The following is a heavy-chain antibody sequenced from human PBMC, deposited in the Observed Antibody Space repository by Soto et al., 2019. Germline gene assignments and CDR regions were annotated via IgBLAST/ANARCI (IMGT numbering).Heavy chain of an antibody. CDR1: GFSLSTSGVG. CDR3: AHIAAAGTKIDY. CDR2: IYWNDDK. V-gene: IGHV2-5*01. Sequence: SGPTLVNPTQTLTLTCTFSGFSLSTSGVGVGWIRQPPGKALEWLALIYWNDDKRYSPSLKSRLTITKDTSKNQVVLTMTNTDPVDTATYYCAHIAAAGTKIDYWGQGTLVTVSS. D-gene: IGHD6-13*01. J-gene: IGHJ4*02.